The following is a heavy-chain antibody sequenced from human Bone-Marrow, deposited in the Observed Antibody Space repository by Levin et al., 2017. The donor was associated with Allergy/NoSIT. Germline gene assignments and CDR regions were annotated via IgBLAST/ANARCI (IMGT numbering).Heavy chain of an antibody. CDR1: GFTFRKLA. D-gene: IGHD2-15*01. CDR3: AKDHYSDGYPTFDY. CDR2: ISASGT. V-gene: IGHV3-23*01. Sequence: ETLSLTCAASGFTFRKLAMSWVRQAPGKGLEWVATISASGTYYADSVKGRFTISRDNSENTLDLQMNSLRAEDTALYYCAKDHYSDGYPTFDYWGQGTLVTVSS. J-gene: IGHJ4*02.